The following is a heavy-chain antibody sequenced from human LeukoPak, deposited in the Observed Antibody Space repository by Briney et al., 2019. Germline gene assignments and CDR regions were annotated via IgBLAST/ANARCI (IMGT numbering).Heavy chain of an antibody. V-gene: IGHV3-23*01. CDR1: GFTFSSYA. CDR2: ISGSGGST. J-gene: IGHJ4*02. D-gene: IGHD1-26*01. Sequence: GGPLRLSCAASGFTFSSYAMSWVRQAPGKGLEWVSAISGSGGSTYYADSVKCRFTISRDNSKNTLYLQMNSLRAEDTAVYYCAKYRGSSSWFPNYYFDYWGQGTLVTVSS. CDR3: AKYRGSSSWFPNYYFDY.